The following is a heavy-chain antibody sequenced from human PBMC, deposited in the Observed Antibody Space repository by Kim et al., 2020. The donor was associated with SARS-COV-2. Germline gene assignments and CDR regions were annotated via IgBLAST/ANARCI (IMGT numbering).Heavy chain of an antibody. V-gene: IGHV1-3*01. CDR3: AREDGGAFDY. CDR1: GYTFTSHA. J-gene: IGHJ4*02. CDR2: INAANGKT. Sequence: ASVKVSCKASGYTFTSHAVHWVRQAPGQRLEWMGWINAANGKTKYSQNFQDRVTFTRDTPASTAYMELNSLRSEDTAVFYCAREDGGAFDYWGQGTLVTVSS.